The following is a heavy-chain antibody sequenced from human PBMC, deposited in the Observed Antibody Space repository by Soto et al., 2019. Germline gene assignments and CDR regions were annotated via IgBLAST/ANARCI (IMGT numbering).Heavy chain of an antibody. Sequence: SETLSLTCTVSGGSISSYYWSWIRQPPGKGLEWIGYIYYSGSTNYNPSLKSRVTITGDTSKNQFSLKLTSVTAADTAVYYCARDKITGLFDYWGQGTLVTVSS. CDR1: GGSISSYY. CDR2: IYYSGST. V-gene: IGHV4-59*12. J-gene: IGHJ4*02. CDR3: ARDKITGLFDY. D-gene: IGHD2-8*02.